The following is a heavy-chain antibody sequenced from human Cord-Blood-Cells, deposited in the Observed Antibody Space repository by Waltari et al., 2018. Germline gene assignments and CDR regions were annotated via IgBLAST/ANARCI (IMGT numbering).Heavy chain of an antibody. J-gene: IGHJ4*02. CDR1: GGSFSGSY. D-gene: IGHD3-3*01. CDR2: LNHSGST. V-gene: IGHV4-34*01. CDR3: ARQRSDFWSGYFPYYFDY. Sequence: VQLQQWGAGLLKPSETLSLTCAAYGGSFSGSYWSWIRQPPGKGLEWIGELNHSGSTNYNPSLKSRVTISVDTSKNQFSLKLSSVTAADTAVYYCARQRSDFWSGYFPYYFDYWGQGTLVTVSS.